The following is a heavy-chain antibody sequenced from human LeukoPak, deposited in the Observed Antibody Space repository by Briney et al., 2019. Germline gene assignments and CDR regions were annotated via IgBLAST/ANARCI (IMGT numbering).Heavy chain of an antibody. V-gene: IGHV4-39*07. CDR1: GGSISSSSYY. CDR2: INHSGST. Sequence: SETLSLTCTVSGGSISSSSYYWGWIRQPPGKGLEWIGEINHSGSTNYNPSLKSRVTISVDTSKNQFSLKLSSVTAADTAVYYCARRKSDDYVWGSHRYKVPARGHFDYWGQGTLVTVSS. J-gene: IGHJ4*02. CDR3: ARRKSDDYVWGSHRYKVPARGHFDY. D-gene: IGHD3-16*02.